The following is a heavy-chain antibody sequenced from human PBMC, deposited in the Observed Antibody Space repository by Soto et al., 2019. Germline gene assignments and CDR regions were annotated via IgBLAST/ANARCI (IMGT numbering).Heavy chain of an antibody. V-gene: IGHV3-23*01. CDR1: GFTFSNSA. CDR2: ISGSNGDST. CDR3: VKHNWNNLGWFDP. Sequence: EVQLLESGGGLVQPGESLRLSCAASGFTFSNSAMTWVRQTPGKGLEWVSTISGSNGDSTYYADSVKGRFTISRDNSKNTLYLQMNSLRAEDTAVYNCVKHNWNNLGWFDPWGQGTLVTVS. J-gene: IGHJ5*02. D-gene: IGHD1-20*01.